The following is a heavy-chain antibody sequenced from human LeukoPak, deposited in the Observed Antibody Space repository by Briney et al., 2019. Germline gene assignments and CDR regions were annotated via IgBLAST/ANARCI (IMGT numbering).Heavy chain of an antibody. D-gene: IGHD3-3*01. CDR2: ISPDSNYK. V-gene: IGHV3-21*01. J-gene: IGHJ4*02. CDR1: GFTFSTYS. CDR3: ARETYDYYFDY. Sequence: TPGGSLRLSCAASGFTFSTYSMNWLRLAPGKGLEWVSSISPDSNYKYYVDSVKGRFTISRDNAKSSLYLQMNSLRAEDTAVYYCARETYDYYFDYWGQGTLVTVSS.